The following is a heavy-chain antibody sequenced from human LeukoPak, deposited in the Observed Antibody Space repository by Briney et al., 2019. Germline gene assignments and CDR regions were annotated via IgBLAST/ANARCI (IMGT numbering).Heavy chain of an antibody. CDR1: GYTFTGYY. D-gene: IGHD1-26*01. V-gene: IGHV1-2*02. J-gene: IGHJ4*02. Sequence: ASVKVSCKASGYTFTGYYMHWVRQAPGQGLEWMGWINPNSGGTNYAQKFQGRVTMTRDTSISTAYMELSRLRSDDTAVYYCARVVGLFSSGSYSYYFDYWGQGTLVTVSS. CDR3: ARVVGLFSSGSYSYYFDY. CDR2: INPNSGGT.